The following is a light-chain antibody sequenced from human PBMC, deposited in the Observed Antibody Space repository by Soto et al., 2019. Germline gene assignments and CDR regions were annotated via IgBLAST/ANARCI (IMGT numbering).Light chain of an antibody. CDR2: EVS. CDR1: SSDVGSYNL. J-gene: IGLJ3*02. Sequence: QSVLTQPPSVSGPPGQSITISCTGTSSDVGSYNLVSWYQQHPGKAPKLMIYEVSKRPSGVSNRFSGSKSGNTASLTISGLQAEDEADYYCCSYAGSSTWVFGGGTKLTVL. CDR3: CSYAGSSTWV. V-gene: IGLV2-23*02.